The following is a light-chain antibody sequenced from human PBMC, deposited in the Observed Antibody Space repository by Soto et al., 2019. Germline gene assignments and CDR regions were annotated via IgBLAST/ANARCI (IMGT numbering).Light chain of an antibody. Sequence: AIQMTQSPSSLSASVGDRVTITCRASQGIRNDLGWFQQKPGKAPKLLIYAASTLQSGVPSRFSGSGSGTDFTLTINSLQPEDFATYYCLQDYNYPRTFGQGTKVEIK. CDR3: LQDYNYPRT. CDR2: AAS. CDR1: QGIRND. J-gene: IGKJ1*01. V-gene: IGKV1-6*01.